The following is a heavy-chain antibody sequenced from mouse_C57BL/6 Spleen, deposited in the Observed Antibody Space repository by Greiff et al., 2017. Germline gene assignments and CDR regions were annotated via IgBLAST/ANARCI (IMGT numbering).Heavy chain of an antibody. V-gene: IGHV1-59*01. CDR2: IDPSDSYT. J-gene: IGHJ4*01. D-gene: IGHD4-1*01. CDR3: ARYPTGTYAMDY. CDR1: GYTFTSYW. Sequence: VQLQQSGAELVRPGTSVKLSCKASGYTFTSYWMHWVKQRPGQGLEWIGVIDPSDSYTNYNQKFKGKATLTVDTSSSTAYMQLSSLTSEDSAVYYCARYPTGTYAMDYWGQGTSVTVSS.